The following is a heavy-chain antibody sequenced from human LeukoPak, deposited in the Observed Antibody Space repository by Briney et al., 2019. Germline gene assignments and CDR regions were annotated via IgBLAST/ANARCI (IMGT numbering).Heavy chain of an antibody. J-gene: IGHJ3*02. V-gene: IGHV4-4*07. Sequence: PSETLSLTCTVSGGPISSYYWSWIRQPAGKGLEWIGHIHISGNTNYNPSLKSRVTISVDTSKNQFSLKLSSVTAADTAVYYCASWGPGDFGNDAFDIWGQGTMVAVSS. D-gene: IGHD3-3*01. CDR2: IHISGNT. CDR3: ASWGPGDFGNDAFDI. CDR1: GGPISSYY.